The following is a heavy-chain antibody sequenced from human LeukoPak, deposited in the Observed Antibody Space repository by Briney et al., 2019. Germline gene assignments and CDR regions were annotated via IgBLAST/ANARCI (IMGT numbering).Heavy chain of an antibody. Sequence: GGSLRLSCAASGFTFSTYSMNWVRQAPGKGLEWISYISSSSNLIYYADSVKGRFTISRDNAKNSLLLQMNSLRDDDTAVYYCAGASWFGEWVRWGQGTLVTVSS. J-gene: IGHJ4*02. CDR3: AGASWFGEWVR. CDR2: ISSSSNLI. D-gene: IGHD3-10*01. V-gene: IGHV3-48*02. CDR1: GFTFSTYS.